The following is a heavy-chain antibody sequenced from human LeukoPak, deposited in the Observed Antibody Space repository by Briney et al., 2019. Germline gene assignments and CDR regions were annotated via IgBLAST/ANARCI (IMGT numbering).Heavy chain of an antibody. J-gene: IGHJ4*02. CDR1: GFTFSSYA. CDR2: ISWNSGSI. Sequence: GGSLRLSCAASGFTFSSYAMSWVRQAPGKGLEWVSGISWNSGSIGYADSVKGRFTISRDNAKNSLYLQMNSLRAEDMALYYCAKGGGYSYGNYFDYWGQGTLVTVSS. V-gene: IGHV3-9*03. D-gene: IGHD5-18*01. CDR3: AKGGGYSYGNYFDY.